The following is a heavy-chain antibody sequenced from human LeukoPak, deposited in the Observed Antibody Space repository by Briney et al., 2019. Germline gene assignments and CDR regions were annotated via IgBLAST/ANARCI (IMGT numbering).Heavy chain of an antibody. CDR1: GYSFTSYW. Sequence: GESLKISCKGSGYSFTSYWIGWVRQMPGKGLEWIGIIYPGDSDTRYSPSFQGQVTIPTDKSNSTAYLQWRSLKASDTAMDYCARRRGGQGYYAFDIWGQGTMVTVSS. J-gene: IGHJ3*02. D-gene: IGHD3-22*01. CDR2: IYPGDSDT. CDR3: ARRRGGQGYYAFDI. V-gene: IGHV5-51*01.